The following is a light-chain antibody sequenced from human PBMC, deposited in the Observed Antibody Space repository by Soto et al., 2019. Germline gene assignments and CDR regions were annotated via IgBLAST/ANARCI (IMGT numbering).Light chain of an antibody. V-gene: IGKV1-39*01. Sequence: DIQMTQSPSPLSASVGDRVTITCRASQSISSYLNWYQQKPGKAPKLLIFAASNLQSGVPSRFSGSGSGTDFTLTISSLQPEDFATYYCQQSSSTLPSWTFGQGTRVEIK. CDR3: QQSSSTLPSWT. CDR1: QSISSY. J-gene: IGKJ1*01. CDR2: AAS.